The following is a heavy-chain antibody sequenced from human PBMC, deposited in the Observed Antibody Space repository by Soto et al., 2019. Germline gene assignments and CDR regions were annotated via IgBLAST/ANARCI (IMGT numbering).Heavy chain of an antibody. Sequence: EVRLVESGGALVQPGGSLRLSCAASGFTFGNSWMHWVRQAPGEGLEWVSRMNSDGSTTDYADSVKGRFTVSRDNAKNTLYLQMNSLRAEDTAVYYCATAEVDYWGPGTLVTVSS. V-gene: IGHV3-74*01. CDR1: GFTFGNSW. CDR2: MNSDGSTT. CDR3: ATAEVDY. J-gene: IGHJ4*02.